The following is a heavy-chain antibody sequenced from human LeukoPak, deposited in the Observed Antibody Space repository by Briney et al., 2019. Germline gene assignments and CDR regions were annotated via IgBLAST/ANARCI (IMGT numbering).Heavy chain of an antibody. CDR2: IKQDGSEK. V-gene: IGHV3-7*01. CDR3: ARGHCSGGSCFNYFDY. CDR1: RFTFSSYG. J-gene: IGHJ4*02. D-gene: IGHD2-15*01. Sequence: PGGSLRLSCAASRFTFSSYGMSWVRQAPGKGLEWVANIKQDGSEKYYVDSVKGRFTISRDNAKNSLYLQMNSLRAEDTAVYYCARGHCSGGSCFNYFDYWGQGTLVTVSS.